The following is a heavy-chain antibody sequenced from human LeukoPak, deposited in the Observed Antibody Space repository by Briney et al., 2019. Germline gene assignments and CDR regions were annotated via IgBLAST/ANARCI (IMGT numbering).Heavy chain of an antibody. CDR1: GFTFSSYA. Sequence: PGGSLRLSCAASGFTFSSYAMHWVRQAPGKGLEWVAVISYDGSNKYYADSVKGRFTISRDNSKNTLYLQMNSLRAEDTAVYYCAKVSGGLLWSLGFYYFDYWGQGTLVTVSS. CDR3: AKVSGGLLWSLGFYYFDY. J-gene: IGHJ4*02. V-gene: IGHV3-30-3*01. CDR2: ISYDGSNK. D-gene: IGHD3-10*01.